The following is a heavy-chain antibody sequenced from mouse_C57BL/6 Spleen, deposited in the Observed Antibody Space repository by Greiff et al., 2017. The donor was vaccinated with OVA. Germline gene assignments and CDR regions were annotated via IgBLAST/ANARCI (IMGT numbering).Heavy chain of an antibody. D-gene: IGHD1-1*01. Sequence: EVKLVESGGGLVKPGGSLKLSCAASGFTFSDYGMHWVRQAPEKGLEWVAYISSGSSTIYYADTVKGRFTISRDNAKNTLFLQMTSLRSEDTAMYYCASPYYGSSYYYAMDYWGQGTSGTVSS. CDR1: GFTFSDYG. CDR2: ISSGSSTI. V-gene: IGHV5-17*01. CDR3: ASPYYGSSYYYAMDY. J-gene: IGHJ4*01.